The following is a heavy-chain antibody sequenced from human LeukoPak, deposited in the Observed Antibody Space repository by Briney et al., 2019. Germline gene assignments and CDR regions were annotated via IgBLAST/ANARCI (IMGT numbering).Heavy chain of an antibody. Sequence: SETLSLTCTVSGDSIGTYFWSWFRQPPGKGGLEWIGYIYNSGTTKYNPSLKSRVTISDDRSKNQFSLKLTSVTAADTAMYYCARDGSYANYAAWFDPWGQGTLVTVSS. CDR3: ARDGSYANYAAWFDP. D-gene: IGHD4/OR15-4a*01. V-gene: IGHV4-59*01. J-gene: IGHJ5*02. CDR1: GDSIGTYF. CDR2: IYNSGTT.